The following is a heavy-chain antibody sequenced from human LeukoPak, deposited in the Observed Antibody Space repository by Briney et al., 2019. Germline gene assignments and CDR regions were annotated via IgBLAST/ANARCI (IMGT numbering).Heavy chain of an antibody. J-gene: IGHJ4*02. V-gene: IGHV4-34*01. CDR2: INHSGST. D-gene: IGHD4-17*01. CDR1: VGSFSGYY. CDR3: ARAYGDHDY. Sequence: SETLSLTYAADVGSFSGYYWSWVRRPPGKRLEWIGEINHSGSTNYNPSPNSRVTISVDTSKNQFSLKLSSVTAADTAVYYCARAYGDHDYWGQGTLVTVSS.